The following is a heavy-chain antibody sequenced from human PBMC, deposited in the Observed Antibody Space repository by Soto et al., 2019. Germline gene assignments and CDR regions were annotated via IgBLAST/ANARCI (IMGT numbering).Heavy chain of an antibody. D-gene: IGHD6-13*01. Sequence: PGGSLRLSCAASGFTFDDYAMHWVRQAPGKGLEWVSGIGWNSVSIGYADSVKGRFTISRDNAKNSLYLQMNSLRAEDTALYYCAKDMGSRIATSAAGTYWGQGTLVTVSS. J-gene: IGHJ4*02. V-gene: IGHV3-9*01. CDR3: AKDMGSRIATSAAGTY. CDR2: IGWNSVSI. CDR1: GFTFDDYA.